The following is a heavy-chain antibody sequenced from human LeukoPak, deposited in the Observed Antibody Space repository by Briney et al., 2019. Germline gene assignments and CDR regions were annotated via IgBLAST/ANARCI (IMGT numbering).Heavy chain of an antibody. CDR3: ARGTVATGTFDY. CDR2: INHSGST. CDR1: GVSFSGYY. V-gene: IGHV4-34*01. D-gene: IGHD5-12*01. J-gene: IGHJ4*02. Sequence: SETLSLTCAVYGVSFSGYYWSWIRQPPGKGLGWIGEINHSGSTNYNPSLKSRVTISVDTSKNQFSLKLSSVTAADTAVYYCARGTVATGTFDYWGQGTLVTVSS.